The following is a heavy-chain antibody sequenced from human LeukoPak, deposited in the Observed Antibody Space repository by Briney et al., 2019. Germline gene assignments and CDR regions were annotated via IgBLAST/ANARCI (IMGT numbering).Heavy chain of an antibody. CDR2: INHSGST. D-gene: IGHD6-13*01. CDR3: ARGSGTAAGLY. V-gene: IGHV4-34*01. CDR1: GGSFSGYY. J-gene: IGHJ4*02. Sequence: SETLSLTCAVYGGSFSGYYWSWIRQPPGKGLEWIGEINHSGSTNYNPSLKSRVSISVDSSKNQFSLKVSSVTAADTAVYYCARGSGTAAGLYWGQGTLVTVSS.